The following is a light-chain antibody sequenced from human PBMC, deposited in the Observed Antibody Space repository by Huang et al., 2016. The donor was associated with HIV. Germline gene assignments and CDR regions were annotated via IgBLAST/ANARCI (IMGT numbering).Light chain of an antibody. Sequence: DIPMTQSPSSLSASVGDRVTITCRGSQSISSYLNWYQQKPGKAPKLLIYAASSLQSGVPSRFSGSGSGTDFTLTISSLQPEDFATYYCQQSYSTPRTFGQGTKLEIK. J-gene: IGKJ2*01. CDR3: QQSYSTPRT. CDR2: AAS. CDR1: QSISSY. V-gene: IGKV1-39*01.